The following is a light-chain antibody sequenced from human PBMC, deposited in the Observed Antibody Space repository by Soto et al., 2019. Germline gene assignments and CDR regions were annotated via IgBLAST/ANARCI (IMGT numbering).Light chain of an antibody. J-gene: IGLJ2*01. V-gene: IGLV2-14*01. CDR1: SSDVGGYNY. CDR2: DVT. Sequence: QSVLTQSASVSGSPGQSITISCTGTSSDVGGYNYVSWYQQHPDKAPKLMIYDVTNRPSGVSSRFSGSKSGNTASLTISGLLPEDEADYYCSSYTSSSTVVFGGGTKLTVL. CDR3: SSYTSSSTVV.